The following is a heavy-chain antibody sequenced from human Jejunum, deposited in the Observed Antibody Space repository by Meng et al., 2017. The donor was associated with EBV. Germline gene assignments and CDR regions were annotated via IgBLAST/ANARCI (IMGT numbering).Heavy chain of an antibody. CDR1: GGSISNDNW. J-gene: IGHJ4*02. CDR2: IHHSGST. CDR3: ARDRGVEDY. D-gene: IGHD5-24*01. Sequence: LQEPGPGLVEPAQTLSLHCAVCGGSISNDNWWGSVRQPPGKGLEYIGEIHHSGSTKYNPSLKSRVTISVDKSNNHFSLKLSSVTAADTAVYYCARDRGVEDYWGQGTLVTVSS. V-gene: IGHV4-4*02.